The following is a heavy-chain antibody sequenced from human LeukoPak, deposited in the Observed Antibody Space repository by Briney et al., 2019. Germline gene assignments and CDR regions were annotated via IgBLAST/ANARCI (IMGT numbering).Heavy chain of an antibody. Sequence: SETLSLTCTVSGGSISSHYWSWIRQPPGKGLEWIGYIYYSGSTNYNPSLKSRVTISVDTSKNQFSLKLSSVTAADTAVYYCARGGSGSYYPNYWGQGTLVTVSS. V-gene: IGHV4-59*11. CDR3: ARGGSGSYYPNY. J-gene: IGHJ4*02. D-gene: IGHD3-10*01. CDR2: IYYSGST. CDR1: GGSISSHY.